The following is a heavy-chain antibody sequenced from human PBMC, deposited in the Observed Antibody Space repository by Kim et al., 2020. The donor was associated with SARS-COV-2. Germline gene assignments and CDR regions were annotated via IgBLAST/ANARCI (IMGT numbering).Heavy chain of an antibody. CDR1: GFTFSDYS. CDR3: VRDRGYSSGYFFDY. CDR2: ISSSTSII. V-gene: IGHV3-48*04. D-gene: IGHD3-22*01. Sequence: GGSLRLSCAASGFTFSDYSLNWVRQAPGKGLEWVSYISSSTSIIYYADSVRGRFTISRDNVRNSLYLQMNSLRAEDTAVYYCVRDRGYSSGYFFDYWGQGNLVTVSS. J-gene: IGHJ4*02.